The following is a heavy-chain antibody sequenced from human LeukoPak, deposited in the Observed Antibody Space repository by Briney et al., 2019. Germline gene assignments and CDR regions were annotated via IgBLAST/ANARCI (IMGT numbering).Heavy chain of an antibody. CDR3: ATVTTRWYFDL. D-gene: IGHD4-17*01. J-gene: IGHJ2*01. CDR2: IIPIFGTA. V-gene: IGHV1-69*05. CDR1: GGTFSSYA. Sequence: GASVKVSCKASGGTFSSYAISWVRQAPGQGLEWMGRIIPIFGTANYAQKFQGRVTITTDESTSTAYMELSSLRSEDTAVYYCATVTTRWYFDLWGRGTLVTVSS.